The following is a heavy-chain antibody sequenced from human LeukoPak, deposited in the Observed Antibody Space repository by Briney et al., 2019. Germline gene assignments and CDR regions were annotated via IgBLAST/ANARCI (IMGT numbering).Heavy chain of an antibody. J-gene: IGHJ4*02. CDR3: ASSCSSTSCPRDY. CDR1: GGSFSGYY. Sequence: SETLSLTCAVYGGSFSGYYWSWIRQPPGKGLEWIGEINHSGSTNYNPSLKSRVTISVDTSKNQFSLELSSVTAADTAVYYCASSCSSTSCPRDYWGQGTLVTVSS. CDR2: INHSGST. D-gene: IGHD2-2*01. V-gene: IGHV4-34*01.